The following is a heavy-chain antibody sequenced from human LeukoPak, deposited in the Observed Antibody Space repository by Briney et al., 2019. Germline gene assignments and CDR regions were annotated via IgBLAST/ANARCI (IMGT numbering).Heavy chain of an antibody. CDR3: AREWEPEAFGY. CDR2: IYTSGST. Sequence: SETLSLTCTVSGGSISTYYWSWIRQPAGKGLEWIGRIYTSGSTNYNPSLKSRVTISVDTSKNQFSLKLSSVTAADTAVYYCAREWEPEAFGYWGQGTLVTVSS. J-gene: IGHJ4*02. D-gene: IGHD1-26*01. V-gene: IGHV4-4*07. CDR1: GGSISTYY.